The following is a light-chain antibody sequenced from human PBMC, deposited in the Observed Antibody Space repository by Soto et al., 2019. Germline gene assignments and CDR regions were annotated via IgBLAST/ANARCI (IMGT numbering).Light chain of an antibody. CDR3: QVWDSSSDHPVV. CDR2: YDS. J-gene: IGLJ2*01. Sequence: SYELTQPPSVSGAPGKTVRITCGGNNIGSKSVHWYQQKPGQAPVLVIYYDSDRPSGIPERFSGSNSGNTATLTISRVEAGDEADDYCQVWDSSSDHPVVFGGGTKLTVL. CDR1: NIGSKS. V-gene: IGLV3-21*04.